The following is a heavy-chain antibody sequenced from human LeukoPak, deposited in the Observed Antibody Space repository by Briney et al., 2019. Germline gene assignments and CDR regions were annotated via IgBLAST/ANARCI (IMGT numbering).Heavy chain of an antibody. CDR2: ISSSSSYI. V-gene: IGHV3-21*01. D-gene: IGHD5-18*01. CDR3: ARDPGYNYGFDY. Sequence: GGSLRLSCAASGFTFSSYWMSWVRQAPGKGLEWVSSISSSSSYIYYADSVKGRFTISRDNAKNSLYLQMNSLRAEDTAVYYCARDPGYNYGFDYWGQGTLVTVSS. J-gene: IGHJ4*02. CDR1: GFTFSSYW.